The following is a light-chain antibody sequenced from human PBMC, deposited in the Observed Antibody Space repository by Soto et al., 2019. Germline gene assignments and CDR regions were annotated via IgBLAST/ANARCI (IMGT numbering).Light chain of an antibody. V-gene: IGKV3-11*01. J-gene: IGKJ5*01. CDR2: GAS. CDR3: QQRSNWPPSIT. Sequence: EIVVTQSPATLSVSPEERATLSCRASPSVNTNFAWYQQKPGQAPRLLIYGASTRATGIPARFSGSGSGTDFTLTISSLEPEDFAVYYCQQRSNWPPSITFGQGTRLENK. CDR1: PSVNTN.